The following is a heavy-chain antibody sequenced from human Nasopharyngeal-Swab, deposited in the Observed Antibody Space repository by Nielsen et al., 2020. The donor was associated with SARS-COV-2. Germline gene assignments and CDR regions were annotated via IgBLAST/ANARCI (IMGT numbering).Heavy chain of an antibody. Sequence: GESLKISCAASGFTFSSYTIHWVRQAPGKELEWVAVIPYDASDKYYADSVKGRFTLSRDNSKNTVYLQMNSLRAEDTAVYYCARDRPHWGCDYWGQGTLVTVSS. D-gene: IGHD3-16*01. CDR2: IPYDASDK. CDR3: ARDRPHWGCDY. CDR1: GFTFSSYT. J-gene: IGHJ4*02. V-gene: IGHV3-30*04.